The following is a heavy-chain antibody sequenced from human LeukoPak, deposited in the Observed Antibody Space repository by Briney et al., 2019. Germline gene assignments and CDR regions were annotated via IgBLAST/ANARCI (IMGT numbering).Heavy chain of an antibody. V-gene: IGHV1-69*04. Sequence: ASVKVSCKASGGTFISYAISWVRQAPGQGLEWMGRIIPILGIANYAQKFQGRVTITADKSTSTAYMELSSLRSEDTAVYYCASGGTLYFQHWGQGTLVTVSS. D-gene: IGHD3-3*01. CDR1: GGTFISYA. CDR2: IIPILGIA. J-gene: IGHJ1*01. CDR3: ASGGTLYFQH.